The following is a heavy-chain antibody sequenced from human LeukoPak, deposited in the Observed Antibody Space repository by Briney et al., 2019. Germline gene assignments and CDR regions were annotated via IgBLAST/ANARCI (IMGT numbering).Heavy chain of an antibody. D-gene: IGHD2-15*01. Sequence: ASVKVSCKTSGYSFTNYLIHWMRQALGQSLQWMGWINTATTETKYSQNFQGRVTISRDTSATTADMELSSLRSEDTAVYFCARDSGPFDYWGQGTQVTVSS. CDR2: INTATTET. V-gene: IGHV1-3*04. CDR1: GYSFTNYL. CDR3: ARDSGPFDY. J-gene: IGHJ4*02.